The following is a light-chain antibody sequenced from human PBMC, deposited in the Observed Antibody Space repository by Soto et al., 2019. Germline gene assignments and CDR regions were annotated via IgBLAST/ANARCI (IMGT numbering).Light chain of an antibody. Sequence: DIHMTQSPSTLSASVGDRVTITCRASQSISSWLAWYQQKPGKAPNLLIYKTSNLESGVPSRFSGSGSGTEFTLTISSLQPDDFATYYCQHCNDYSWTFGQGTKVEIK. CDR3: QHCNDYSWT. J-gene: IGKJ1*01. CDR1: QSISSW. V-gene: IGKV1-5*03. CDR2: KTS.